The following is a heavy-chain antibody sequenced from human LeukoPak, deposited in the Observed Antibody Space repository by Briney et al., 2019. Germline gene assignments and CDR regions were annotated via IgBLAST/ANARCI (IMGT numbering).Heavy chain of an antibody. CDR2: INPSGGST. D-gene: IGHD2-2*02. V-gene: IGHV1-46*01. CDR3: ARSGYCSSTSCYIIFDY. CDR1: GYTFTSYY. J-gene: IGHJ4*02. Sequence: GASVKVSCKASGYTFTSYYMHWVRQAPGQGLEWMGIINPSGGSTSYAQKFQGRVTMTRDMSTSTVCMELSSLRSEDTAVYYCARSGYCSSTSCYIIFDYWGQGTLVTVSS.